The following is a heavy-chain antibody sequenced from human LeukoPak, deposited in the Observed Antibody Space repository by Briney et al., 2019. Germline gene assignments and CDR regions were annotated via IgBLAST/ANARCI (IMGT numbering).Heavy chain of an antibody. V-gene: IGHV4-61*01. CDR2: IYYSGST. J-gene: IGHJ4*02. CDR3: ARARSGKWGFDY. Sequence: SETLSLTCTVSGGSINSGSYYWSWIRQPPGQGLEWIGYIYYSGSTNYNPSLKSRVTISVDTSKNQFSLKLRYVTAADTAVYYCARARSGKWGFDYWGQGTLVTVSS. D-gene: IGHD1-26*01. CDR1: GGSINSGSYY.